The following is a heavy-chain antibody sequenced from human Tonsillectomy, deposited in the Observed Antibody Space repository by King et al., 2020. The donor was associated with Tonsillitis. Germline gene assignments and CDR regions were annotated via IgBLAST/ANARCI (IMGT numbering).Heavy chain of an antibody. V-gene: IGHV4-59*01. CDR1: GGSISSYY. CDR2: IYYTGST. D-gene: IGHD6-25*01. CDR3: AREGEQRPLIGADDAFDI. Sequence: VQLQESGPGLVKPSDTLSLTCTVSGGSISSYYWSWIRQPPGKGLEWIGYIYYTGSTNYNPSLKSRVTISVDTSKNQFSLKLSSVTAADTAGYYCAREGEQRPLIGADDAFDIWGQGTMVTVSS. J-gene: IGHJ3*02.